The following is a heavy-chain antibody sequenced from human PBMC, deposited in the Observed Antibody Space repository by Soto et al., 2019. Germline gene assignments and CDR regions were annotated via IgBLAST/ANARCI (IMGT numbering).Heavy chain of an antibody. CDR1: GFTFSSYS. D-gene: IGHD6-19*01. V-gene: IGHV3-48*02. CDR2: ISSSSSPI. Sequence: EVQLVESGGGLVQPGGSLRLSCAASGFTFSSYSMKWVRQAPGKGLEWVSYISSSSSPIYYADSVKGRFTISRDNAKNSLYLQMNSLRDEDTAVYYCAISGWYGRYYFDYWGQGTLVTVSS. J-gene: IGHJ4*02. CDR3: AISGWYGRYYFDY.